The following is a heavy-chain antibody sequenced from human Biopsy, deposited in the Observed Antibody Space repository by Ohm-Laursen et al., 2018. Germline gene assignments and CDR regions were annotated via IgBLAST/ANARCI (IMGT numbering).Heavy chain of an antibody. J-gene: IGHJ4*02. Sequence: SDTLSLTCTVSGGSFTGHYWSWTRQPPGKGLEWIGHNSYTGYTSYNASLKSRVTISVDTSRNHFSLRLSSLTAADTAVYYCARGSNDFGGLYFPRWGQGTLLTVSS. CDR1: GGSFTGHY. CDR3: ARGSNDFGGLYFPR. V-gene: IGHV4-59*11. CDR2: NSYTGYT. D-gene: IGHD4-23*01.